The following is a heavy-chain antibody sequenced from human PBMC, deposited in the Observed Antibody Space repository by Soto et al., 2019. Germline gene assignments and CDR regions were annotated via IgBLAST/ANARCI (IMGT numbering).Heavy chain of an antibody. CDR1: GFSLSHGVG. V-gene: IGHV2-5*02. J-gene: IGHJ4*02. CDR2: IYWEGAV. Sequence: QITLRESGPTLVTPTQTLTLTCTFSGFSLSHGVGVGWIRQPPGKALEWIALIYWEGAVRYSPSLSNRLTITNDTSRNQVFLTMPTLDPVDTATYFCAHRRHPLGDLDFSFFDYCGQGTLVTVSS. D-gene: IGHD3-9*01. CDR3: AHRRHPLGDLDFSFFDY.